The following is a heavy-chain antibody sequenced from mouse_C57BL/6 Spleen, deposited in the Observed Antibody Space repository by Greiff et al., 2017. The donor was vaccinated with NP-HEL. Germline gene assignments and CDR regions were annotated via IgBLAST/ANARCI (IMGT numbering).Heavy chain of an antibody. Sequence: VQLQQPGAELVKPGASVKLSCKASGYTFTSYWMQWVKQRPGQGLEWIGEIDPSDSYTNYNQKFKGKATLTVDTSSSTAYMQLSSLTSEDSAVYYCARSGYYGSSFAYWGQGTLVTVSA. CDR2: IDPSDSYT. V-gene: IGHV1-50*01. J-gene: IGHJ3*01. CDR3: ARSGYYGSSFAY. D-gene: IGHD1-1*01. CDR1: GYTFTSYW.